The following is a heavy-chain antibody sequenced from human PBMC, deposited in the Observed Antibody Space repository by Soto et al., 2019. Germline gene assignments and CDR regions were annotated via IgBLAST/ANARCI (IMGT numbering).Heavy chain of an antibody. CDR3: ARQRAKQWRKQNDAFDI. J-gene: IGHJ3*02. V-gene: IGHV1-46*01. D-gene: IGHD6-19*01. Sequence: QVQLVQSGAEVKKPGSSVKVSCKASGYTFTSYYMHWVRQAPGQGLEWLGIINPSGGSTSYAQKFQGRVTMTRDTSTSTVYMELSSLRSEDTAVYYCARQRAKQWRKQNDAFDIWGQGTMVTVSS. CDR1: GYTFTSYY. CDR2: INPSGGST.